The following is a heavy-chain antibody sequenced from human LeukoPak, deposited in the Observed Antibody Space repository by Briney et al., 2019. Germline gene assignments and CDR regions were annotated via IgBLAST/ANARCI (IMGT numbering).Heavy chain of an antibody. CDR1: GFTFDDYA. J-gene: IGHJ4*02. V-gene: IGHV3-43*02. D-gene: IGHD5-18*01. Sequence: PGGSLRLPCAASGFTFDDYAIHWVRQAPGKGLEWVSLISGDGGSTYYADTVKGRFTISRDNSKNSLYLQMNSLRTEDTALYYCAKDLEGSEYSYGTFDYWGQGTLVTVSS. CDR2: ISGDGGST. CDR3: AKDLEGSEYSYGTFDY.